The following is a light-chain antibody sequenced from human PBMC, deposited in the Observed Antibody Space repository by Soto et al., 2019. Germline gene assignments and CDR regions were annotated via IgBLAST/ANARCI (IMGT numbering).Light chain of an antibody. CDR2: DAS. CDR3: QQYIKWPIT. CDR1: QSVSSN. V-gene: IGKV3-15*01. J-gene: IGKJ5*01. Sequence: EIVLTQSPGTLSLSPGERATLSCRASQSVSSNFLAWYQEKPGQAPRLLISDASTRATGIPARFSGSGSGTEFTLTVSSLQSEDFAVYYCQQYIKWPITFGQGTRLEI.